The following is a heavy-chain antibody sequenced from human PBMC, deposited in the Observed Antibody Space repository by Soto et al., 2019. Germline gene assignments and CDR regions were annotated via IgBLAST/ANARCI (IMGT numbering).Heavy chain of an antibody. V-gene: IGHV1-69*13. CDR3: ARLRPNGDFDP. CDR1: GGTFSSYA. J-gene: IGHJ5*02. D-gene: IGHD2-21*01. Sequence: SVKVSCKASGGTFSSYAISWVRQAPGQGLEWMGGIIPIFGTANYAQKFQGRVTITADESTSTAYMELSRLRSDDTAVYYCARLRPNGDFDPWGQGTLVTVSS. CDR2: IIPIFGTA.